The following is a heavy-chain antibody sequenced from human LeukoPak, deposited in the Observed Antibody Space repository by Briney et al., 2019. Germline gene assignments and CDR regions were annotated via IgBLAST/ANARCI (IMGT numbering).Heavy chain of an antibody. CDR1: GFPFSIYE. V-gene: IGHV3-48*03. CDR2: ICSSGTTR. J-gene: IGHJ4*02. CDR3: SRRFDC. Sequence: GGSLRLSCAVSGFPFSIYEMNWVRQAPGKGLEWVSNICSSGTTRYYADSVKGRFTISRDNAKNSLDLQMNSLRDEDTAVYYCSRRFDCWGQGTLVTVSS.